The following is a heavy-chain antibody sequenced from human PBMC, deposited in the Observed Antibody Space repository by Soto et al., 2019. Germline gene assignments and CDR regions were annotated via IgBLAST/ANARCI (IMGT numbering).Heavy chain of an antibody. D-gene: IGHD4-17*01. CDR1: GFTFSSYA. V-gene: IGHV3-23*01. Sequence: PGGSLRLSCAASGFTFSSYAMSWVRQAPGKGLEWVSAISGSGGSTYYADSVKGRFTTSRDNYKNTLYLQMTRLRAEDTVLYYCAKDIAVTTSRVGNFDYWGQGTLVTVSS. CDR2: ISGSGGST. CDR3: AKDIAVTTSRVGNFDY. J-gene: IGHJ4*02.